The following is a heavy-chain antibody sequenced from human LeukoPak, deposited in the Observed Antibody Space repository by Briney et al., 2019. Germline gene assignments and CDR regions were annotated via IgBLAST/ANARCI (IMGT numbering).Heavy chain of an antibody. Sequence: QSGGTLRLSCAASGFTFSSYAMHWVRQAPGKGLEWVALISYDGSNKYYADSVKGRFTISRDNSKNTLYLQMHSLRVEDTAVYFCAKGLYSSSRLGDNWFDPWGQGTLVTVSS. CDR2: ISYDGSNK. V-gene: IGHV3-30*04. CDR3: AKGLYSSSRLGDNWFDP. J-gene: IGHJ5*02. CDR1: GFTFSSYA. D-gene: IGHD6-13*01.